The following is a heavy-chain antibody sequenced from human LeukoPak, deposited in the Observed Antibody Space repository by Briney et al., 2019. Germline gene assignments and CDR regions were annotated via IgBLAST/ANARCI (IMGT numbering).Heavy chain of an antibody. D-gene: IGHD3-3*01. V-gene: IGHV5-51*01. CDR2: IYPGDSDT. CDR1: GYSFTSYW. CDR3: ARRYYDFWRGYEFDY. J-gene: IGHJ4*02. Sequence: GESLKISCKGSGYSFTSYWIGWVRQMPGKGLEWMGIIYPGDSDTRYSPSFQGQVTISADKSISTAYLQWSSLKASNTAMYYCARRYYDFWRGYEFDYWGQGTLVTVSS.